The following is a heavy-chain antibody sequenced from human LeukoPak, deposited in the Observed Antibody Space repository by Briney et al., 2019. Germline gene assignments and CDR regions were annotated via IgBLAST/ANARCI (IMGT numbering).Heavy chain of an antibody. CDR3: ARVGTTYYYAY. Sequence: SETLSLTCSVYGGSFSGYYWSWIRRPPGKGLEWIGEINHSGSTNYNPSLKSRVTISVDTSKNQFSLKLSSVTAADTAVYYCARVGTTYYYAYWGRGTLVTVSS. J-gene: IGHJ4*02. V-gene: IGHV4-34*01. CDR1: GGSFSGYY. CDR2: INHSGST. D-gene: IGHD4-17*01.